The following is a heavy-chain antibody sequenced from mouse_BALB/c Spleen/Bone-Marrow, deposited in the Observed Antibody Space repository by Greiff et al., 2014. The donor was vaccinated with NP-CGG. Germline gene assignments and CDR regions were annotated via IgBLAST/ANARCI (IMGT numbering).Heavy chain of an antibody. CDR3: ARLYGNYGGYFDY. CDR1: GFSLSRYS. Sequence: VQVVESGPGLVAPSQSLSITCTVSGFSLSRYSVHWVRQPPGKGLEWLGMIWGGGSTDYNSALKSGLSISKDNSKSQVFLKMNSLQTDDTAMYYCARLYGNYGGYFDYWGQGTTLTVSS. J-gene: IGHJ2*01. CDR2: IWGGGST. D-gene: IGHD2-10*02. V-gene: IGHV2-6-4*01.